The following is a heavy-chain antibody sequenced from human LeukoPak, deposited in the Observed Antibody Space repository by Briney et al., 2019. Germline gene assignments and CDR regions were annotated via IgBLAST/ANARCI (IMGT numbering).Heavy chain of an antibody. CDR1: GYSINNAHY. D-gene: IGHD2-15*01. J-gene: IGHJ4*02. CDR2: ISQSAIA. V-gene: IGHV4-38-2*01. Sequence: SETLSLTCAVSGYSINNAHYWAWIRQPPGKGLEWIGNISQSAIASYNPSLKSRVTISLDTSKNHFSLILRSVTAADTAVYFCARASVEHSIVAGDYFDSCGQGNLVTVSS. CDR3: ARASVEHSIVAGDYFDS.